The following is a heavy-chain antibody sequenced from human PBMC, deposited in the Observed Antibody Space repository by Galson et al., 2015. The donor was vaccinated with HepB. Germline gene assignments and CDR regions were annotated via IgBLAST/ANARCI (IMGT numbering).Heavy chain of an antibody. J-gene: IGHJ5*02. D-gene: IGHD4-17*01. CDR3: ARVTMSYGDYVFDH. CDR1: GGSIGSRGYY. V-gene: IGHV4-31*03. Sequence: LSLTCTVSGGSIGSRGYYWSWIRQHPVKGLEWIGYIYYSGSTYYSPSLKSRIAISVDTSKNQFSLKLNSVTAADTAIYYCARVTMSYGDYVFDHWGQGTSVAVSS. CDR2: IYYSGST.